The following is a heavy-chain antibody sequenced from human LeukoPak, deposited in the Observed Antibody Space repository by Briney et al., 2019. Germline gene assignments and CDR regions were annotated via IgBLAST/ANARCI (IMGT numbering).Heavy chain of an antibody. CDR1: GGSISSYY. V-gene: IGHV4-59*12. CDR2: IYYSGST. CDR3: ARGGGIALKNYDFWSGYYFPFDY. J-gene: IGHJ4*02. Sequence: SETLSLTCTVSGGSISSYYWSWLRQPPGKGLEWIGYIYYSGSTNYNPSLKSRVTISVDTSKNQFSLKLSSVTAADTAVYYCARGGGIALKNYDFWSGYYFPFDYWGQGTLVTVSS. D-gene: IGHD3-3*01.